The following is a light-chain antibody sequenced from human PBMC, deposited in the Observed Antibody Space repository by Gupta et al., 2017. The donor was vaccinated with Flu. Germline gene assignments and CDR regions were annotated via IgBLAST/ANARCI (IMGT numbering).Light chain of an antibody. J-gene: IGKJ4*01. V-gene: IGKV3-11*01. CDR2: DAS. Sequence: ETVFTQSPATLSLSPGERATLSCRASQSVDIYLAWYQQKPGQAPRLLIYDASNRATGIPARFSGSGSGTDFTLTIRRLEPEDFAIYYGQQRKNWPPLTFGGGTKVEIK. CDR3: QQRKNWPPLT. CDR1: QSVDIY.